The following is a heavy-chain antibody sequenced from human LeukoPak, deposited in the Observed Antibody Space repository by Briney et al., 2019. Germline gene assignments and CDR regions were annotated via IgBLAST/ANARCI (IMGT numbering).Heavy chain of an antibody. CDR1: GFTFSSYG. CDR3: ARSILPAANAIDY. J-gene: IGHJ4*02. D-gene: IGHD2-2*01. CDR2: IRYDGSNK. Sequence: PGGSLRLSCAASGFTFSSYGMHWVRQAPGKGLEWVAFIRYDGSNKYYADSVKGRFTISRDNSKNTLYLQMNSLRAEDTAVYYCARSILPAANAIDYWGQGTLLTVSS. V-gene: IGHV3-30*02.